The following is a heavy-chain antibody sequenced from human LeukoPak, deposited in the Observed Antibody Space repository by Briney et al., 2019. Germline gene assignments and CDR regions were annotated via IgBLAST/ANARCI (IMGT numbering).Heavy chain of an antibody. D-gene: IGHD1-26*01. CDR1: GFTFSSYS. CDR3: ASSGSYRFDY. Sequence: GGSLRLSCAASGFTFSSYSTNWVRQAPGKGLEWVSHITASGTAMFYADSVKGRFTISRDNAKNSLYLQMNSLRDEDTAVYYCASSGSYRFDYWGQGTLVTVSS. J-gene: IGHJ4*02. V-gene: IGHV3-48*02. CDR2: ITASGTAM.